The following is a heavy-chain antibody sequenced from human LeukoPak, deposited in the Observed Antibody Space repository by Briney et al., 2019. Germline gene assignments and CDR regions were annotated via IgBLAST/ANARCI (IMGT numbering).Heavy chain of an antibody. J-gene: IGHJ6*03. CDR3: ARTKRGYSYGYGYYYYYYMDV. Sequence: SETLSLTCTVSGGSISSHYWSWIRQPPGKGLEWLGYIYYSGSTNYNPSLKSRVTISVDTSKNQFSLKLSSVTAADTAVYYCARTKRGYSYGYGYYYYYYMDVWGKGTTVTVSS. D-gene: IGHD5-18*01. V-gene: IGHV4-59*11. CDR2: IYYSGST. CDR1: GGSISSHY.